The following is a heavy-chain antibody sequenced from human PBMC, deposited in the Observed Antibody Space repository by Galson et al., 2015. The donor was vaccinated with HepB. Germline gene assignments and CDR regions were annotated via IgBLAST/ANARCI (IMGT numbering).Heavy chain of an antibody. CDR3: AKAFIVVVPAASGEGDY. D-gene: IGHD2-2*01. J-gene: IGHJ4*02. CDR2: ISYDGSNK. Sequence: SLRLSCAASGFTFSSYGMHWVRQAPGKGLEWVAVISYDGSNKFYADSVKGRFTISRDNSKNTLYLQMNSLRAEDTAVYYCAKAFIVVVPAASGEGDYWGQGTLVTVSS. V-gene: IGHV3-30*18. CDR1: GFTFSSYG.